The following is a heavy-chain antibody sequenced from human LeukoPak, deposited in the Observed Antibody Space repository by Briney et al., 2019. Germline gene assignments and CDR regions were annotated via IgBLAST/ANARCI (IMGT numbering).Heavy chain of an antibody. CDR3: ARDRNPRLEWLRDYYYYMDV. D-gene: IGHD3-3*01. V-gene: IGHV1-2*02. CDR2: INPNSGGT. Sequence: ASVKVSCKASGYTFTGYYMHWVRQAPGQGLEWMGWINPNSGGTNYAQKFQGRVTMTRDTSISTAYMELSRLRSEDTAVYYCARDRNPRLEWLRDYYYYMDVWGKGTTVTVSS. J-gene: IGHJ6*03. CDR1: GYTFTGYY.